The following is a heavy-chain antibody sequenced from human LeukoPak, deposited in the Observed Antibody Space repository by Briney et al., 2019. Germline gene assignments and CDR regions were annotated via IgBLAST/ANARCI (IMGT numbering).Heavy chain of an antibody. CDR3: ARRSGWYHYYGMDV. J-gene: IGHJ6*02. CDR2: MNPNSGNT. V-gene: IGHV1-8*01. CDR1: GYTFTSYD. D-gene: IGHD6-19*01. Sequence: ASVKVSRKASGYTFTSYDINWVRQATGQGLEWMGWMNPNSGNTGYAQKFQGRVTMTRNTSISTAYMELSSLRSEDTAVYYCARRSGWYHYYGMDVWGQGTTVTVSS.